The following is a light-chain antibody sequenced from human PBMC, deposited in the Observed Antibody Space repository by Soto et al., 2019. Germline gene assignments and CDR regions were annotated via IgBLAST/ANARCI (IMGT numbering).Light chain of an antibody. V-gene: IGLV2-14*01. CDR1: SSDVGGYNY. J-gene: IGLJ2*01. CDR2: DVS. CDR3: SSYTSSSAVV. Sequence: SALTQPASVSGSPGQSITISCTGNSSDVGGYNYVSWYQQHPGKAPKLMIYDVSNRPSGVSNRFSGSKSGNTASLTISGLQAEDEADYYCSSYTSSSAVVFGGGTKVTVL.